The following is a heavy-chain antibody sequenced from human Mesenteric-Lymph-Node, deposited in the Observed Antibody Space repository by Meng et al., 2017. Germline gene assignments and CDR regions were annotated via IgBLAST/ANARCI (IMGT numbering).Heavy chain of an antibody. V-gene: IGHV3-23*01. J-gene: IGHJ6*02. Sequence: GESLKISCAASGFTFSNYAMDWVRQAPGKGLEWVSDITGSGGNTYYADSVKGRFTISRDNSKNTLYLQMNSLRAEDTAVYYCAKDQQGESSGWYGYYGMDVWGQGTTVTVSS. CDR2: ITGSGGNT. D-gene: IGHD6-19*01. CDR3: AKDQQGESSGWYGYYGMDV. CDR1: GFTFSNYA.